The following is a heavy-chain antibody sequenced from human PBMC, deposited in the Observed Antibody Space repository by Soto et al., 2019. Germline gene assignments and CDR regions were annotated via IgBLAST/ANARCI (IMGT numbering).Heavy chain of an antibody. Sequence: EVPLVESGGGLVQPGGSLKLSCAASGFTFSDSAMQWVRQASGKGLEWVGRIRSKDYRYATENAASVKGRFTTSRVDSKNTGYVQMNSLETDDTAVYFCTTRQSTPGTPFYFHYWGQGTPVTVSS. V-gene: IGHV3-73*01. CDR1: GFTFSDSA. CDR2: IRSKDYRYAT. J-gene: IGHJ4*02. CDR3: TTRQSTPGTPFYFHY. D-gene: IGHD1-1*01.